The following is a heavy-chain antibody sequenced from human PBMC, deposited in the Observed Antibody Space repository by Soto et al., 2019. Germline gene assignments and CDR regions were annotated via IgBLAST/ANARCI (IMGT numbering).Heavy chain of an antibody. J-gene: IGHJ5*02. D-gene: IGHD4-17*01. CDR1: GGXISSSNW. V-gene: IGHV4-4*02. Sequence: SETLSLTCAVSGGXISSSNWWSWVRQPPGKGLEWIGEIYHSGSTYYNPSLKSRVTISVDKSKNQFSLKLSSVTAADTAVYYCARVWTTVTNWFDPWGQGTLVTVSS. CDR3: ARVWTTVTNWFDP. CDR2: IYHSGST.